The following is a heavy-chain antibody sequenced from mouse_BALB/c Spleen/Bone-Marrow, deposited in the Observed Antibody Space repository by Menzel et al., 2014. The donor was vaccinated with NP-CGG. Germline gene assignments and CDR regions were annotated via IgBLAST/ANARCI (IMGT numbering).Heavy chain of an antibody. CDR3: ARWGNYYFDY. CDR1: GFNTKDYY. CDR2: IDPENGNT. V-gene: IGHV14-1*02. J-gene: IGHJ2*01. Sequence: EVQVVESGAELVRPGALVKLSCKASGFNTKDYYMHWVKQRPEQGLEWIGWIDPENGNTIYDPKFQGKASITADTSSNTAYLQLSSLTSEDTAVYYCARWGNYYFDYWGQGTTLTVSS.